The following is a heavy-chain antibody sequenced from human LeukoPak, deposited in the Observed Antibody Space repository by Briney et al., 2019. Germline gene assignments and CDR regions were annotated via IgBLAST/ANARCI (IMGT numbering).Heavy chain of an antibody. D-gene: IGHD3-10*01. V-gene: IGHV3-23*01. J-gene: IGHJ3*02. Sequence: GGSLRLSCTASGFVFSNSWMSWVRQAPGKGLEWVSAISGSGVNTYYADSVKGRFTISRDNSKNTLYLQMNSLRAEDTAVYYCAKSRSYTVRDAFEIWGQGTKVTVSS. CDR3: AKSRSYTVRDAFEI. CDR2: ISGSGVNT. CDR1: GFVFSNSW.